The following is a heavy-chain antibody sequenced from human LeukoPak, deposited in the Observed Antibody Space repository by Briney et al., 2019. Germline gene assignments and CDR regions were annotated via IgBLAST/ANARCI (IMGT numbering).Heavy chain of an antibody. V-gene: IGHV5-51*01. CDR1: GYSFTSYW. D-gene: IGHD2-21*02. CDR2: IYPGDSDP. CDR3: ARFDAYCGGDCYSRAFDI. Sequence: GESLKISCKGSGYSFTSYWIGWVRQMPGKGLEWMGIIYPGDSDPRYSPSLQGQVTISADKSISTAYLQWSSLKASDTAMYYCARFDAYCGGDCYSRAFDIWGQGTMVTVSS. J-gene: IGHJ3*02.